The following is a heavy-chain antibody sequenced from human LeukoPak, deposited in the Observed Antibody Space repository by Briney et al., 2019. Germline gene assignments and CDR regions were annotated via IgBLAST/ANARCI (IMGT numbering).Heavy chain of an antibody. Sequence: RGSLRLSCAASGFTFDDYAMIWVRQRPGRGLEWVSSINWSSTSADYADSVKARFTISRDNAKNSLYLQMNSLRGEDTAFYHCARGLADCSSSSCLPYGVDVWGQGTTVTVSS. CDR3: ARGLADCSSSSCLPYGVDV. CDR2: INWSSTSA. D-gene: IGHD2-2*01. J-gene: IGHJ6*02. CDR1: GFTFDDYA. V-gene: IGHV3-20*01.